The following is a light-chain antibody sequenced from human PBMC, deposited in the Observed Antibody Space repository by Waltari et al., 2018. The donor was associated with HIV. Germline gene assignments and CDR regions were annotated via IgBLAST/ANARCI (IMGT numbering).Light chain of an antibody. CDR3: CSYAGSSTVV. J-gene: IGLJ2*01. V-gene: IGLV2-23*02. Sequence: QSALTQPASVSGSPGQSITISCTGTSSDVADYNYVSWYQQHPGKAPKLMIYDVNKRPSGVSNRFSGSKSGNTASLTISGLQAEDEADYYCCSYAGSSTVVFGGGTKLTVL. CDR2: DVN. CDR1: SSDVADYNY.